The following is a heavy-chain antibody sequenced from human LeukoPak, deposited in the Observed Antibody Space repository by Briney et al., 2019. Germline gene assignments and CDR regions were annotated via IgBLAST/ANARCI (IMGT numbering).Heavy chain of an antibody. CDR1: GFTFSSDS. CDR2: ISSTSYTI. V-gene: IGHV3-48*01. Sequence: GGSLRLSCTASGFTFSSDSMSWVRQAPGKGLEWLSYISSTSYTIYYADSVKGRFTISRDNAKNSLYLHMSSLRAEDTAVYYCARDIGMDVWGQGTTVTVSS. CDR3: ARDIGMDV. J-gene: IGHJ6*02.